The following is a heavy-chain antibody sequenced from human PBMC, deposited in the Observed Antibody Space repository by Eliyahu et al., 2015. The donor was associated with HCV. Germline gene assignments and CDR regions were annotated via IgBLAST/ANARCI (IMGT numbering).Heavy chain of an antibody. Sequence: EVQLVESGGGLVKPGGSLRLSCAAXXFTFSSYSMNWVRQAPGKGLEWVSSISSSSSYIYYADSVKGRFTISRDNAKNSLYLQMNSLRAEDTAVYYCARDGLVAYGLSGLDYWGQGTLVTVSS. J-gene: IGHJ4*02. CDR1: XFTFSSYS. CDR2: ISSSSSYI. CDR3: ARDGLVAYGLSGLDY. V-gene: IGHV3-21*01. D-gene: IGHD3-10*01.